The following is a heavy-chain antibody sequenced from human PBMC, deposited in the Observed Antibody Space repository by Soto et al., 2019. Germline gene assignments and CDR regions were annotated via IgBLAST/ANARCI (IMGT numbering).Heavy chain of an antibody. CDR1: GGTFSSYA. Sequence: QVQLVQSGAEVKKPGSSVKVSCKASGGTFSSYAISWVRQAPGQGLEWMGGIIPIFGTANYAQKFQGRVMITADESTSTAYMELSSLRSEDTAVYYCARDLHYGDYWGGWFDPWGQGTLVTVSS. J-gene: IGHJ5*02. CDR2: IIPIFGTA. V-gene: IGHV1-69*01. CDR3: ARDLHYGDYWGGWFDP. D-gene: IGHD4-17*01.